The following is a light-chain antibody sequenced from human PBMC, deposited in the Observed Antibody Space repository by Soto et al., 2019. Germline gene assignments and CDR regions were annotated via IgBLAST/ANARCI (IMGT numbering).Light chain of an antibody. J-gene: IGKJ1*01. CDR1: QSVSNNY. CDR3: QQYGSSGT. CDR2: GAS. Sequence: ESVVRQSPGRMSSCRGKGEILAFGASQSVSNNYLAWYQQKPGQAPRLLIYGASNRATGIPDRFSGSGSGTDFTLTIRRLEPEDFAVYYCQQYGSSGTFGQGTKVDIK. V-gene: IGKV3-20*01.